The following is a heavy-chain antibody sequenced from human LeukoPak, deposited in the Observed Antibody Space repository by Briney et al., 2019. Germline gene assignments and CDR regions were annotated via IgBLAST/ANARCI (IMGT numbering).Heavy chain of an antibody. V-gene: IGHV3-21*01. J-gene: IGHJ4*02. D-gene: IGHD2-2*01. CDR1: GFTFSSYS. Sequence: GGSLRLSCAASGFTFSSYSMNWVRQAPGKGLEWVSSISSSSSYIYYADSVKGRFTISRDNAKNSLYLQMNSLRAEDTAVYYCARDRYCSTTSCSPTGLAYWGQGTLVTVSS. CDR3: ARDRYCSTTSCSPTGLAY. CDR2: ISSSSSYI.